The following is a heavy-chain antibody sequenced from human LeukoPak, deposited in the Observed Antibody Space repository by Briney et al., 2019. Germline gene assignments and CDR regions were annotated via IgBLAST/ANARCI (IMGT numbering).Heavy chain of an antibody. CDR3: ARAGPYYDILTGYENYYYMDV. CDR1: GYTFTSYD. V-gene: IGHV1-8*02. CDR2: MNPNGGNT. D-gene: IGHD3-9*01. Sequence: ASVKVSCKASGYTFTSYDINWVRQATGQGLEWMGWMNPNGGNTGYAQKFQGRVTMTRNTSISTAYMELSSLRSEDTAVYYCARAGPYYDILTGYENYYYMDVWGKGTTVTISS. J-gene: IGHJ6*03.